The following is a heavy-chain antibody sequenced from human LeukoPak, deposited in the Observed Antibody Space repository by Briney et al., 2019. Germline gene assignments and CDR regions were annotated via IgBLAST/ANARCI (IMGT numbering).Heavy chain of an antibody. J-gene: IGHJ4*02. CDR3: ARTQSQSGSYRYYFGY. D-gene: IGHD1-26*01. CDR1: GGSINSSNYY. V-gene: IGHV4-39*07. CDR2: IHYTGST. Sequence: SETLSLTCTVSGGSINSSNYYWGWIRQPPGKGLEWIGSIHYTGSTYYNPSLKSRVTMSVDPSKNQFSLKLNSVTAADTAVYYCARTQSQSGSYRYYFGYWGQGTLVTVSS.